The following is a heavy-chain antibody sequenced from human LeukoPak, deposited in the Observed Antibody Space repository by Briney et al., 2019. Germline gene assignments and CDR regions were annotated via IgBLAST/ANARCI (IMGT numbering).Heavy chain of an antibody. CDR1: GDSISSGDYY. D-gene: IGHD3-3*01. CDR3: ARHYDPQPFDVFDI. J-gene: IGHJ3*02. Sequence: SETLSLTCTVSGDSISSGDYYWSWIRQPAGKGLEWIGSIYHSGSTYYNPSLKSRVTISVDTSKNQVSLKLSSVTAADTAVYYCARHYDPQPFDVFDIWGQGTMVTVSS. CDR2: IYHSGST. V-gene: IGHV4-38-2*02.